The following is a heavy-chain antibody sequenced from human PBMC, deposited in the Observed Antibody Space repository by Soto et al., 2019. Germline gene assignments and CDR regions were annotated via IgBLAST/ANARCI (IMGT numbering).Heavy chain of an antibody. CDR2: INPNSGGT. D-gene: IGHD5-18*01. CDR1: GYTFTGYY. Sequence: ASVKVSCKASGYTFTGYYIHWVRQAPGQGLEWMGWINPNSGGTDSAQKFQGRVTMTRDTSISTAYMELRSLGADDTAVYYCARQCSSRPYSRLDSWGQGTLVTVSS. CDR3: ARQCSSRPYSRLDS. J-gene: IGHJ5*01. V-gene: IGHV1-2*02.